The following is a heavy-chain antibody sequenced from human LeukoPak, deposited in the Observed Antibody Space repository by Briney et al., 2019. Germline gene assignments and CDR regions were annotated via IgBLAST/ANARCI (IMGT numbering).Heavy chain of an antibody. CDR3: ASSPAYSSRWYAIDN. CDR2: IGTAGDT. Sequence: GGSLRLSCAASGFTFSNYDMHWVRQAAGKGLEWVSAIGTAGDTYYPGSVKGRFTISRENAKNSLYLQMNSLSAGDTAVYYCASSPAYSSRWYAIDNWGQGTLVTVSS. V-gene: IGHV3-13*01. J-gene: IGHJ4*01. CDR1: GFTFSNYD. D-gene: IGHD6-13*01.